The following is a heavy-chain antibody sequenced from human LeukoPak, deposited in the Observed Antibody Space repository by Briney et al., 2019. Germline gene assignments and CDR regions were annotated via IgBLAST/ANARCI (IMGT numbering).Heavy chain of an antibody. V-gene: IGHV4-4*02. Sequence: SETLSLTCVVTGGSIRSANWWSWVRQPPGKGLEWIGEIFHSGTTNYSPSLKSRVTISVDISNNQVSLKMTSVTAADTAVYYCTRGPSLTAVNWGRGTLVTVSS. D-gene: IGHD7-27*01. CDR1: GGSIRSANW. J-gene: IGHJ4*02. CDR3: TRGPSLTAVN. CDR2: IFHSGTT.